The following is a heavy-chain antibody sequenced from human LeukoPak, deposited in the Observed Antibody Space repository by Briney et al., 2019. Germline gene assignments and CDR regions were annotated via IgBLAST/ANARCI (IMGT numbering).Heavy chain of an antibody. J-gene: IGHJ4*02. V-gene: IGHV4-34*01. CDR1: GGSSSGYY. Sequence: SETLSLTCAVYGGSSSGYYWSWIPHPPGKGRGWIGKSNHSRSTNYNPSLKSRVTISVDTSKNQFSLKLSSVTAADTAVYYCARRGYCTNGVCPFDYWGQGTLVTVSS. CDR3: ARRGYCTNGVCPFDY. D-gene: IGHD2-8*01. CDR2: SNHSRST.